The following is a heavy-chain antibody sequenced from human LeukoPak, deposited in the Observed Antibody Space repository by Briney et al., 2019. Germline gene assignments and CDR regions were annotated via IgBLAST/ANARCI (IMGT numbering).Heavy chain of an antibody. CDR1: GYTFTGYY. CDR3: ARGRVATIIGTPFDP. D-gene: IGHD5-12*01. J-gene: IGHJ5*02. CDR2: INPNSGGT. V-gene: IGHV1-2*02. Sequence: ASVKVSCKASGYTFTGYYMHWVRQAPGQGLEWMGWINPNSGGTIYAQKFQGRVTMTRDTSISTAYMELSRLRSDDTAVYYCARGRVATIIGTPFDPWGQGTLVTVSS.